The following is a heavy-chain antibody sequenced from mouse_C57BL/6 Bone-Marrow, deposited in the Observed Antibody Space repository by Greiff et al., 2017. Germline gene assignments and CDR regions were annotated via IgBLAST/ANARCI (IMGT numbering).Heavy chain of an antibody. CDR2: IDPEDGET. Sequence: EVQLQQSGAELVKPGASVKLSCTASGFNIKDYYIHWVKQRTEQGLEWIGRIDPEDGETKYDPKFKDKATITADTSANTTYLQLSSLTSKDTAVYYCTRSLIYYGTNYWGQGTTLTVSS. CDR1: GFNIKDYY. CDR3: TRSLIYYGTNY. D-gene: IGHD1-1*01. J-gene: IGHJ2*01. V-gene: IGHV14-2*01.